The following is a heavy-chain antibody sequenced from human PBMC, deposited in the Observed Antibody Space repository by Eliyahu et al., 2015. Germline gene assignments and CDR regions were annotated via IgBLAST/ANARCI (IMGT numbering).Heavy chain of an antibody. CDR1: GGPISGYF. D-gene: IGHD2/OR15-2a*01. J-gene: IGHJ4*02. V-gene: IGHV4-59*01. Sequence: QVQLQESGPGLVKPSETLSLTCTVSGGPISGYFWNWIRQSPGKRLEYIGYIPHPGSTHHNPSLERRVTISVDTSKNQFSLKLSSVTAADTAVYYCARARTFLPLDYWGRGTLVTVSS. CDR3: ARARTFLPLDY. CDR2: IPHPGST.